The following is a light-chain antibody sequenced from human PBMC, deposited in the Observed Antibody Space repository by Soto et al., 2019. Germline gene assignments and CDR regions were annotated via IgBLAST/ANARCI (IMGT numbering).Light chain of an antibody. CDR3: SSFTSSTTGV. Sequence: QSALTQPASVSGSPGQSITISCTGTYNDIGGYNYVSWYQQHPGKAPKLIIYEVSNRPSGVSTRFSGSKSGNTASLTISGLQAEDEADYYCSSFTSSTTGVFGGGTKLTVL. CDR2: EVS. J-gene: IGLJ3*02. CDR1: YNDIGGYNY. V-gene: IGLV2-14*01.